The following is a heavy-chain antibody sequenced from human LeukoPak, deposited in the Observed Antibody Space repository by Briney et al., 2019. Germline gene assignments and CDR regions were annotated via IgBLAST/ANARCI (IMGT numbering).Heavy chain of an antibody. CDR2: ISGSGGST. V-gene: IGHV3-23*01. D-gene: IGHD6-19*01. J-gene: IGHJ4*02. CDR3: ARGGAVAGTGDY. CDR1: GFSFSSYA. Sequence: GGSLRLSCAASGFSFSSYAMSWVRQAPGKGLEWVSDISGSGGSTYYADSVKGRFTISRDNSKNTLYLQMNSLRAEDTAVYYCARGGAVAGTGDYWGQGTLVTVSS.